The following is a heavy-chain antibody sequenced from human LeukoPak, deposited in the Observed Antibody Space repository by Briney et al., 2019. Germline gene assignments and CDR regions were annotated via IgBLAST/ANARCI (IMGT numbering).Heavy chain of an antibody. V-gene: IGHV4-59*01. CDR3: ARVGIFGVVNDAFDI. Sequence: SETLSLTCTVSGGSISSYYWSWIRQPPGKGLEWIGYIYYSGSTNYNPSLKSRVTISVDTSKNQFSLKLSSVTAADTAVYYCARVGIFGVVNDAFDIWGQGTMVTVSS. J-gene: IGHJ3*02. CDR2: IYYSGST. CDR1: GGSISSYY. D-gene: IGHD3-3*01.